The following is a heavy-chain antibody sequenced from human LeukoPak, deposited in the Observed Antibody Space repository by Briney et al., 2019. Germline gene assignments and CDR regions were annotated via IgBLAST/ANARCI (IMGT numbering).Heavy chain of an antibody. Sequence: SETPSLTCTVSGGSISSYYWSWIRQPPGKGLEWIGYIYYSGSTNYNPSLKSRVTISVDTSKNQFSLKLSSVTAADTAVYYCARHGRLRYFARENYYGMDVWGQGTTVTVSS. CDR2: IYYSGST. D-gene: IGHD3-9*01. CDR1: GGSISSYY. CDR3: ARHGRLRYFARENYYGMDV. J-gene: IGHJ6*02. V-gene: IGHV4-59*08.